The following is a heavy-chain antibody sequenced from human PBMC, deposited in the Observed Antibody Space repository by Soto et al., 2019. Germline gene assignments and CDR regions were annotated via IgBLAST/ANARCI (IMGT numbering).Heavy chain of an antibody. V-gene: IGHV1-2*04. Sequence: GASVKVSCKASGDTFTGYYMHWVRQATGQGLEWMGWINPNSGGTNYAQKFQGWVTMTRDTSISTAYMELSRLRAEDTAVDDWARAIDLVLNWFDPWAQGTLVTVSS. J-gene: IGHJ5*02. CDR1: GDTFTGYY. D-gene: IGHD3-9*01. CDR3: ARAIDLVLNWFDP. CDR2: INPNSGGT.